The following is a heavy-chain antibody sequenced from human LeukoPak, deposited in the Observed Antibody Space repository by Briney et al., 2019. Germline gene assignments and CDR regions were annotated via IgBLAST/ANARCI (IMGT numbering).Heavy chain of an antibody. CDR1: GFTVSSNY. CDR2: IYSGGST. V-gene: IGHV3-53*01. J-gene: IGHJ4*02. Sequence: GGSLRLSCAASGFTVSSNYMSWVRQAPGKGLEWVSVIYSGGSTYYADSVKGRFTISRDNSKNTLYLQMNSLRAEDTAVYYCARDRGGYYYDYWGQGTLVTVSS. CDR3: ARDRGGYYYDY. D-gene: IGHD3-22*01.